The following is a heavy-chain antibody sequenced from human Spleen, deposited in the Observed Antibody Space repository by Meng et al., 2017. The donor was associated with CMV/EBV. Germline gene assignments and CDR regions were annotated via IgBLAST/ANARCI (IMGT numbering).Heavy chain of an antibody. CDR2: ISAYNGNT. D-gene: IGHD2-2*02. CDR3: ARDPGDIVVVPAALPSRWFDP. CDR1: GYTFTSYG. J-gene: IGHJ5*02. Sequence: ASVKVSCKASGYTFTSYGISWVRQAPGQGLEWMGWISAYNGNTNYAQKLQGRVTMTTDTSTSTAYMELRSLRSDDTAVYYCARDPGDIVVVPAALPSRWFDPWGQGAWSPSPQ. V-gene: IGHV1-18*01.